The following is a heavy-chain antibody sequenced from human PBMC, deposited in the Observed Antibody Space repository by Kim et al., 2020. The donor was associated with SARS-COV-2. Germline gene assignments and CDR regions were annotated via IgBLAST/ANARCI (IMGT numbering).Heavy chain of an antibody. D-gene: IGHD3-3*01. V-gene: IGHV1-18*01. Sequence: YAQKLQGRVTMTTDTSTSTAYMELRSLRSDDTAVYYCARDGPVRFRYFQHWGQGTLVTVSS. J-gene: IGHJ1*01. CDR3: ARDGPVRFRYFQH.